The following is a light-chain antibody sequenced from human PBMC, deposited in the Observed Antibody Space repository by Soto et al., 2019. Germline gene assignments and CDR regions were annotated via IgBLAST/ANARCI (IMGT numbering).Light chain of an antibody. V-gene: IGKV3-11*01. CDR1: QSVGNS. CDR3: QQCVIWPLFT. Sequence: EIALTQSPATLSLSPGERASLSCRASQSVGNSLAWYQHKPGQAPRLLIYDVSNRATGIPARFSGSGSGTYFTLTISSLEPEDFAVYYCQQCVIWPLFTFGPGTKVDIK. J-gene: IGKJ3*01. CDR2: DVS.